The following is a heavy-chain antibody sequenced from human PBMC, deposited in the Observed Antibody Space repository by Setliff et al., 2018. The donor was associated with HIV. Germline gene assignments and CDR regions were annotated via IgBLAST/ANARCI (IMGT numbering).Heavy chain of an antibody. J-gene: IGHJ6*04. D-gene: IGHD3-22*01. Sequence: ASVKVSCKASEYTFTNYYIHWVRQGPGQGLEWVGIMNPSGGSTTYAQKFQDRVTMTRDTSTSTGYMELRSLRSEDTAVYYCARGSDASGYYPIYYYYGMDVWGKGTTVTVS. V-gene: IGHV1-46*01. CDR1: EYTFTNYY. CDR3: ARGSDASGYYPIYYYYGMDV. CDR2: MNPSGGST.